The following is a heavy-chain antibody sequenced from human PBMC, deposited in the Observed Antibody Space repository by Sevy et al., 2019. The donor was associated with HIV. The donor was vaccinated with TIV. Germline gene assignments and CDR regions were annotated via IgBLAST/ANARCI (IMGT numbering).Heavy chain of an antibody. V-gene: IGHV1-69*13. CDR2: IIPIFGTA. Sequence: ASVKVSCKASGGTFSSYAISWVRQAPGQGLEWMGGIIPIFGTANYAQKFQGRVTITADESTSTAYMELSSLRSEDTAVYYCVRDRIAAAGGYFDNWGQGTLVTVSS. CDR3: VRDRIAAAGGYFDN. D-gene: IGHD6-13*01. J-gene: IGHJ4*02. CDR1: GGTFSSYA.